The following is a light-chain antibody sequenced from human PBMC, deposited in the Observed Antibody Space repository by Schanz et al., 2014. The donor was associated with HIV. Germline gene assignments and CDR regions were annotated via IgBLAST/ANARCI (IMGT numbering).Light chain of an antibody. CDR2: EVN. CDR1: SGDVGGYDY. CDR3: QSFDDSLSGVV. Sequence: QSALTQPASVSGSPGQSIAISCTGTSGDVGGYDYVSWYQQHLGKAPKLIISEVNKRPSGVPDRFSGSKSGNTASLTVSGLQAEDEADYYCQSFDDSLSGVVFGGGTKLTVL. J-gene: IGLJ2*01. V-gene: IGLV2-8*01.